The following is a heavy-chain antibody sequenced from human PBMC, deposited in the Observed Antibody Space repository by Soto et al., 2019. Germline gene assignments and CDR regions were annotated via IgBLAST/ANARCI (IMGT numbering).Heavy chain of an antibody. D-gene: IGHD3-10*01. V-gene: IGHV3-13*01. J-gene: IGHJ3*02. CDR3: ARGFRHGSGSDRPGPIDGFDI. Sequence: ERSLRLSCEASGFIFRIYDMHCFHKVTGKCLQWVAAISTLGDTYYPGSVKGRFTISRDSARNSLYLHMNSLGAGDSAMYYCARGFRHGSGSDRPGPIDGFDICGQGTVGPVS. CDR2: ISTLGDT. CDR1: GFIFRIYD.